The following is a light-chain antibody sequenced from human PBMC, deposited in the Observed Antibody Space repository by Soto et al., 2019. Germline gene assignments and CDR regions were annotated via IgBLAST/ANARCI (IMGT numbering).Light chain of an antibody. J-gene: IGLJ1*01. V-gene: IGLV1-40*01. CDR3: QSYDSSLSGYV. CDR1: RSNIGAGYD. Sequence: QSVLTQPPSVSGAPGQRVTISCTGSRSNIGAGYDVDWYQQLPGTAPKLIIYGNSNRPSGVPDRFSGSKSGTSASLAITGLQAEDEADFYCQSYDSSLSGYVFGTGTKLTVL. CDR2: GNS.